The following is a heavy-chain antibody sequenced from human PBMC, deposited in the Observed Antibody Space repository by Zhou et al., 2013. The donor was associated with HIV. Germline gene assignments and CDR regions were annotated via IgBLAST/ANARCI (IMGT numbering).Heavy chain of an antibody. CDR2: IIPIFGTA. J-gene: IGHJ6*02. V-gene: IGHV1-69*05. Sequence: QVQLVQSGAEVKKPGSSVKVSCKASGGTFSSYAISWVRQAPGQGLEWMGGIIPIFGTANYAQKFQGRVTITTDESTSTAYMELSSLRSEDTAVYYCARAEYYYDSSGYYPRHYYYYGMDVWGQGTTVTVSS. CDR3: ARAEYYYDSSGYYPRHYYYYGMDV. CDR1: GGTFSSYA. D-gene: IGHD3-22*01.